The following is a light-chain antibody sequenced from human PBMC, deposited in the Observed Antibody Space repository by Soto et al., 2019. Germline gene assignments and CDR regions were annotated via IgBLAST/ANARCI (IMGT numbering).Light chain of an antibody. CDR3: QQYNTYST. Sequence: DIQMTQSPSTLSASVGDSVTITWRASQNIRNWLAWYQQKPRKAPNPLIYDASSLKSGVPARFSGSGSGTEFTLTISSLQPVDFGANYGQQYNTYSTFGQGTRLEIK. CDR2: DAS. CDR1: QNIRNW. V-gene: IGKV1-5*01. J-gene: IGKJ5*01.